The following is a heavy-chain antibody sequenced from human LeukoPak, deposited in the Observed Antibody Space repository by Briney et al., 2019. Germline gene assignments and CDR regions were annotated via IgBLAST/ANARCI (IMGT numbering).Heavy chain of an antibody. V-gene: IGHV1-69*13. J-gene: IGHJ4*02. CDR1: GGTFSSYA. D-gene: IGHD3-22*01. CDR2: IIPIFGTA. CDR3: ARHLYYYNSSGYSS. Sequence: SVKVSCKASGGTFSSYAISWVRQAPGQGLEWMGGIIPIFGTANYAQKFQGRVTITADESTSTAYMELSSLRSEDTAVYYCARHLYYYNSSGYSSWGQGTLVTVSS.